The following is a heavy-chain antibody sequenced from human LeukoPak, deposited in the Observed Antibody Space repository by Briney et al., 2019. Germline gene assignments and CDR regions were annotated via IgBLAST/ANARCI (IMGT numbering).Heavy chain of an antibody. CDR2: ISGDGGST. J-gene: IGHJ4*02. V-gene: IGHV3-43*02. D-gene: IGHD1-26*01. CDR1: GFTLDDYA. Sequence: PGGSLRLSCAASGFTLDDYAMHWVRQAPGKGLEWVSLISGDGGSTYYADSVKGRFTISIDNSKIYLYLLMNSLRTEDTTSYYCANELISGSYPDFWGQGTLVTVSS. CDR3: ANELISGSYPDF.